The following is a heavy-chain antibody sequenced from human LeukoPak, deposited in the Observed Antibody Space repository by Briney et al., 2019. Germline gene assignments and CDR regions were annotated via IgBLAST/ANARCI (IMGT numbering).Heavy chain of an antibody. CDR3: ARGEQWLGEFDY. V-gene: IGHV4-34*01. J-gene: IGHJ4*02. CDR2: INHSGST. CDR1: GGSFSGYY. D-gene: IGHD6-19*01. Sequence: PSETLSLTCAVYGGSFSGYYWSWIRQPPGKGLEWIGEINHSGSTNYNPSLNSRVTISVDTSKNQFSLKLSSVTAADTAVYYCARGEQWLGEFDYWGQGTLVTVSS.